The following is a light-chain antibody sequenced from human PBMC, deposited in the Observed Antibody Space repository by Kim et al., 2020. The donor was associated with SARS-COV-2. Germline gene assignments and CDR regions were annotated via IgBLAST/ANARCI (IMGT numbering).Light chain of an antibody. CDR1: QGIRTD. CDR2: GAS. V-gene: IGKV1-6*01. CDR3: LQDYTYPRT. Sequence: AAVGDRGTISCRASQGIRTDLGWYQQKPGKAPKLLIYGASTLQGGVPSRFSGSGSGTDFTLTISSLQPEDFGTYYCLQDYTYPRTFGQGTKVDIK. J-gene: IGKJ1*01.